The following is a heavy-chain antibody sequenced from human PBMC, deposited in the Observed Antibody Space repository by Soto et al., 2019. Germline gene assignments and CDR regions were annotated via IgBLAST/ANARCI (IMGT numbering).Heavy chain of an antibody. CDR2: ISYDGSNK. CDR1: GFTFSSYG. V-gene: IGHV3-30*18. CDR3: SKDRGSSSVGFDY. D-gene: IGHD6-6*01. J-gene: IGHJ4*02. Sequence: GGSLRLSCAASGFTFSSYGMHWVRQVPAKGLEWVAVISYDGSNKYYADSVDGRLTISRANSKNTLYLQMNSLRAEDTDVYYWSKDRGSSSVGFDYWGQGTMVTVSS.